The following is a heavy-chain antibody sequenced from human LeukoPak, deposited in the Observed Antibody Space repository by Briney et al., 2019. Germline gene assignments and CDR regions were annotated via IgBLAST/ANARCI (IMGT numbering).Heavy chain of an antibody. Sequence: SETLSLTCTVSGGSISNYYWSWIRQPPGEGLEWIGYIYYSGSTNYNPSLKSRVTISVDTPRSQFSLRLSSVTAADTAMYYCARGGYCSSISCYGDDAIDISGQGTMVTVSS. V-gene: IGHV4-59*01. CDR1: GGSISNYY. D-gene: IGHD2-2*01. J-gene: IGHJ3*02. CDR3: ARGGYCSSISCYGDDAIDI. CDR2: IYYSGST.